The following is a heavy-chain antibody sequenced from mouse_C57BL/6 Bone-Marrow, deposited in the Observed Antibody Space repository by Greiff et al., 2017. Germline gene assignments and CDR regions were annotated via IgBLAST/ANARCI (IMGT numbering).Heavy chain of an antibody. CDR2: IWSGGST. V-gene: IGHV2-2*01. CDR1: GFSLTSYG. CDR3: ASGYFDV. Sequence: VKVVESGPGLVQPSQSLSITCTVSGFSLTSYGVHWVRQSPGKGLEWLGVIWSGGSTDYNAAFISRLSISKDNSKCHVFFKMNSLQADDAAIYYCASGYFDVWGTGTTVTVSS. J-gene: IGHJ1*03.